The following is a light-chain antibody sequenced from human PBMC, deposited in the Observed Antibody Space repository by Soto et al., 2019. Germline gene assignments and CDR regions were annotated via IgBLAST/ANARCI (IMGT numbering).Light chain of an antibody. CDR3: SSYVRGSSWV. CDR2: EVT. V-gene: IGLV2-14*01. J-gene: IGLJ3*02. Sequence: QSALTQPASVSGSPGQSITISCTGTSSDVGGYKFVSWYQQHPGKASTLMIYEVTNRPSGVSTRFSGSKSGNTASLTISGLQAEDEADYYCSSYVRGSSWVFGGGTKLTVL. CDR1: SSDVGGYKF.